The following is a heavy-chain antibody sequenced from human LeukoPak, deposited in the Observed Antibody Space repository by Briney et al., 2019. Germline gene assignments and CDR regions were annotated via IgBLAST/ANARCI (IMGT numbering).Heavy chain of an antibody. CDR3: ARDSCSSTSCRRKFDN. CDR1: GGSITSSNYF. Sequence: SETLSLTCTVSGGSITSSNYFWGWIRQSPGKGLEWIGSIYYSGSTYYNPSLKSRVTISVETSKILFSLKLSSVTAADSAVYYCARDSCSSTSCRRKFDNWGQGTLVTVSS. V-gene: IGHV4-39*07. J-gene: IGHJ4*02. D-gene: IGHD2-2*01. CDR2: IYYSGST.